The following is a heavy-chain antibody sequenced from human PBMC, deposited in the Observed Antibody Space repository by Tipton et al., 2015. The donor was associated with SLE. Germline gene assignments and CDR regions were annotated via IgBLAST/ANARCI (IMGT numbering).Heavy chain of an antibody. V-gene: IGHV1-46*01. J-gene: IGHJ5*02. D-gene: IGHD2-2*01. Sequence: QLVQSGPEVKKPGASVKVSCKASGYTFTSYYMHWVRQAPGQGLEWMGIINPSGGSTSYAQKFQGRVTMTRDTSTSTVYMELSSLRSEDTAVYYCARDLGYCSSTSCYEGWFDPWGQGTLVTVSS. CDR1: GYTFTSYY. CDR3: ARDLGYCSSTSCYEGWFDP. CDR2: INPSGGST.